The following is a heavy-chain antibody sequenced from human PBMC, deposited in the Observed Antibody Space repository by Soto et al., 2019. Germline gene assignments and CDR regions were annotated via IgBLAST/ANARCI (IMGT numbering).Heavy chain of an antibody. Sequence: SVKVSCKASGGTFSSYAISWVRQAPGQGLEWMGGIIPIFGTANYAQKFQGRVTITADESTSTAYMELSSLRSEDTAVYYCARGTAMVQAYYYGMDVWGQGTTVTVS. CDR1: GGTFSSYA. CDR3: ARGTAMVQAYYYGMDV. J-gene: IGHJ6*02. V-gene: IGHV1-69*13. D-gene: IGHD5-18*01. CDR2: IIPIFGTA.